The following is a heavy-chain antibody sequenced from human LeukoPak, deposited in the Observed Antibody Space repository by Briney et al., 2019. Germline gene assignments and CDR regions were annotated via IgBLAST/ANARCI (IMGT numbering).Heavy chain of an antibody. CDR1: GYTFTSYG. CDR2: ISIYNGNT. D-gene: IGHD2-15*01. Sequence: ASVKVSCKGSGYTFTSYGISWVRQAPGQGLDWMGGISIYNGNTNYAQKLQGSVTMTTDTSTSTAYMELRGLRSDETAVYYCARHVEYCSGGSCYEFDPWGQGTLVTVSS. CDR3: ARHVEYCSGGSCYEFDP. V-gene: IGHV1-18*01. J-gene: IGHJ5*02.